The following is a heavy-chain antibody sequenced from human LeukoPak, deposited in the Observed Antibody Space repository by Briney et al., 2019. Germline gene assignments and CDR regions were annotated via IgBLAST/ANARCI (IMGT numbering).Heavy chain of an antibody. CDR2: ISSSSSTI. CDR3: AKDLGYSSSWYNPGAGYYFDY. V-gene: IGHV3-48*01. Sequence: PGGSLRLSCAASGFTFSSYSMNWVRQAPGKGLEWVSYISSSSSTIYYADSVKGRFTISRDNAKNSLYLQMNSLRAEDTAVYYCAKDLGYSSSWYNPGAGYYFDYWGQGTLVTVSS. D-gene: IGHD6-13*01. CDR1: GFTFSSYS. J-gene: IGHJ4*02.